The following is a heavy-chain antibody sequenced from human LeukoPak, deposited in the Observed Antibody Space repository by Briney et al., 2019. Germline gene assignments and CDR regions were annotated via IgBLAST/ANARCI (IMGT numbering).Heavy chain of an antibody. V-gene: IGHV3-21*01. CDR2: ISSSSYI. Sequence: GGSLRLSCAASGITLSSFSMPWVRQAPGKGLEWVSSISSSSYIYYADSVKGRFTISRDNAKNSLYLQMNSLRAEDTAVYYCARLHYYDSSGYYLDYWGQGTLVTVSS. D-gene: IGHD3-22*01. CDR1: GITLSSFS. J-gene: IGHJ4*02. CDR3: ARLHYYDSSGYYLDY.